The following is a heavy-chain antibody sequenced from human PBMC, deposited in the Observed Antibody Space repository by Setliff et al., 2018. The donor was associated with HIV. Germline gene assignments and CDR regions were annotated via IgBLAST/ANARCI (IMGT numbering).Heavy chain of an antibody. CDR1: GFTVSSSY. Sequence: GGSLRLSCEASGFTVSSSYMAWVRQAPGKGLEWVSSVSGSGGTRYYAGPMKGRFTISRDNSKNTLYLQINSLRAEDTAVYYCAKDWWEPPDAFEIWGQGTVVTVSS. CDR3: AKDWWEPPDAFEI. D-gene: IGHD1-26*01. CDR2: VSGSGGTR. J-gene: IGHJ3*02. V-gene: IGHV3-23*01.